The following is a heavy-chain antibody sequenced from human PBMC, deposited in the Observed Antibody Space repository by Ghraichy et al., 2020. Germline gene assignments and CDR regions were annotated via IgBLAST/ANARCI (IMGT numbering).Heavy chain of an antibody. V-gene: IGHV4-4*09. CDR2: IYTSGST. CDR3: ARHYYDSSGPSWFDP. CDR1: GGSISSYY. Sequence: TLSLTCTVSGGSISSYYWSWIRQPPGKGLEWIGYIYTSGSTNYNPSLKSRVTISVDTSKNQFSLKLSSVTAADTAVYYCARHYYDSSGPSWFDPWGQGTLVTVSS. J-gene: IGHJ5*02. D-gene: IGHD3-22*01.